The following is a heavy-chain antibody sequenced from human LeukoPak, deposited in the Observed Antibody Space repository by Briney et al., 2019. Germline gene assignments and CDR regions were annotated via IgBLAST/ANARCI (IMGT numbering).Heavy chain of an antibody. V-gene: IGHV3-23*01. J-gene: IGHJ4*02. CDR2: ITGGGSGI. CDR3: AKWGDYDVLTGYYVSDY. D-gene: IGHD3-9*01. CDR1: GFTFSNYA. Sequence: GGSLRLSCAASGFTFSNYATSWVRQAPGKGLEWVSAITGGGSGIYYADSMKSRFTISRDNSKNTLYLQINSLRAEDTAVYYCAKWGDYDVLTGYYVSDYWGQGTLVTVSS.